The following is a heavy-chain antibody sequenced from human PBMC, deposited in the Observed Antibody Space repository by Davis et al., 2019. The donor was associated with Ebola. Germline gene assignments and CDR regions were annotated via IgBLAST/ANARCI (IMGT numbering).Heavy chain of an antibody. CDR3: AKRYCSSTSCYTGAFDI. J-gene: IGHJ3*02. Sequence: GESLKISCAASGFTFSSYAMSWVRQAPGKGLEWVSAISGSGGSTYYADSVKGRFTISRDNSKNTLYLQMNSLRAEDTAVYYCAKRYCSSTSCYTGAFDIWGQGTMVTVSS. D-gene: IGHD2-2*02. CDR2: ISGSGGST. CDR1: GFTFSSYA. V-gene: IGHV3-23*01.